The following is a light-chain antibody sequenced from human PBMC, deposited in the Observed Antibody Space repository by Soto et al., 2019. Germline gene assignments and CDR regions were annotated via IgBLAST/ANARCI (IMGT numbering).Light chain of an antibody. V-gene: IGLV2-8*01. CDR2: EVS. CDR1: SSDVGGYNY. CDR3: SSYAGSSHYV. Sequence: LTQPPSASGSPGQSVTISCTGTSSDVGGYNYISWYQQHPGKAPKLMIYEVSKRPSGVPDRFSGSKSGNTASLTVSGLQAEDEADYFCSSYAGSSHYVFGTGTKVTVL. J-gene: IGLJ1*01.